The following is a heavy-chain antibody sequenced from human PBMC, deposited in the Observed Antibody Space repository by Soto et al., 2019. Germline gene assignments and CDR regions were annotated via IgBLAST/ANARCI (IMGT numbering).Heavy chain of an antibody. J-gene: IGHJ4*01. CDR3: ATGGYVDIVATNTRHARNDFRGFDY. CDR2: FDPEDGET. V-gene: IGHV1-24*01. D-gene: IGHD5-12*01. CDR1: GYTLTELS. Sequence: ASVKVSCKVSGYTLTELSMHWVRQAPGKGLEWMGGFDPEDGETIYAQKFQGRVTMTEDTSTDTAYMELSSLRSEDTAVYYCATGGYVDIVATNTRHARNDFRGFDYWG.